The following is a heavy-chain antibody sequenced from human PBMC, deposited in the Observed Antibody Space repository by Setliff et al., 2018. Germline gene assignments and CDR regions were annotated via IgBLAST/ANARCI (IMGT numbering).Heavy chain of an antibody. V-gene: IGHV4-39*01. CDR3: ARRRLYSSSWFEGAFDI. CDR2: IYYSGST. CDR1: GGSISSSSYY. Sequence: SETLSLTCTVSGGSISSSSYYWGWVRQPPGKGLEWIGSIYYSGSTYYNPSLKSRVTISVDTSKNQFSLKLSSVTAADTAVYYCARRRLYSSSWFEGAFDIWGQGTMVTVSS. J-gene: IGHJ3*02. D-gene: IGHD6-13*01.